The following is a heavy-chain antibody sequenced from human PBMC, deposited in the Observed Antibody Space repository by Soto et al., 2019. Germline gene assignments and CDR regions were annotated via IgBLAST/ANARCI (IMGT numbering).Heavy chain of an antibody. V-gene: IGHV4-39*01. D-gene: IGHD2-8*01. CDR2: INYSGNT. CDR1: GGSIRSSSYY. CDR3: ARLYEGKRPPDY. Sequence: SETLSLTCTISGGSIRSSSYYWGWIRQPPGKGLEWIGSINYSGNTYYNPPFKSRVTISVDTSRNQLSLKLTSVTAADTAVYFCARLYEGKRPPDYWGQGTRVTVSS. J-gene: IGHJ4*02.